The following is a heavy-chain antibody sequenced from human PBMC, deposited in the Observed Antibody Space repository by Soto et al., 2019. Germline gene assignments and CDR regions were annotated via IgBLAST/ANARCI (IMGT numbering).Heavy chain of an antibody. CDR3: ARQDRFYYYFYCMDV. J-gene: IGHJ6*02. CDR1: GYSFTSYW. Sequence: GESLKISCKGSGYSFTSYWLGWVRQMPGKGLEWMGIIYPGDSDTRYSPSFQGQVTISADKSISTAYLQWSSLKASDTAMYYCARQDRFYYYFYCMDVWGQGTAVTVSS. V-gene: IGHV5-51*01. CDR2: IYPGDSDT.